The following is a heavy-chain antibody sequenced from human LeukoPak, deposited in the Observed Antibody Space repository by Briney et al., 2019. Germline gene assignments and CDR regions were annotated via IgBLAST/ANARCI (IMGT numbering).Heavy chain of an antibody. D-gene: IGHD3-10*01. CDR1: GYTLTELS. CDR2: FDPEDGET. V-gene: IGHV1-24*01. CDR3: ATDRGDYYGSGRGWFDP. Sequence: EASVKVSCKVSGYTLTELSMHWVRQAPGKGLEWMGGFDPEDGETIYAQKFQGRVTMTEDTSTGTAYMELSSLRSEDTAVYYCATDRGDYYGSGRGWFDPWGQGTLVTVSS. J-gene: IGHJ5*02.